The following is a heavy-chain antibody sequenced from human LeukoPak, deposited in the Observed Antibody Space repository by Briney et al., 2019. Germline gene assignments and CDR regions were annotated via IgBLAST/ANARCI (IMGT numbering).Heavy chain of an antibody. CDR2: IYYSGST. J-gene: IGHJ6*02. V-gene: IGHV4-59*08. CDR3: ARHEDYYGMDV. CDR1: DDSISSYY. Sequence: PSETLSLTCTVSDDSISSYYWSWIRQPPGKGLEWIGYIYYSGSTNYNPSLKSRVTISVDTSKNQFSLKLSSVTAADTAVYYCARHEDYYGMDVWGQGTTVTVSS.